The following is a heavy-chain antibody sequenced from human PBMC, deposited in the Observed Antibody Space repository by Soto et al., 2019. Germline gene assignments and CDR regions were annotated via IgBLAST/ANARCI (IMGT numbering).Heavy chain of an antibody. J-gene: IGHJ4*02. D-gene: IGHD3-16*02. V-gene: IGHV1-69*13. Sequence: GASVKVSCKASGGTFSSYAISWVRQAPGQGLEWMGGIIPIFGTANYAQKFQGRVTITADESTSTAYMELSSLRSEDTAVYYCARAEGTYDYVWGSYRRFDYWGQGTLVTVSS. CDR3: ARAEGTYDYVWGSYRRFDY. CDR1: GGTFSSYA. CDR2: IIPIFGTA.